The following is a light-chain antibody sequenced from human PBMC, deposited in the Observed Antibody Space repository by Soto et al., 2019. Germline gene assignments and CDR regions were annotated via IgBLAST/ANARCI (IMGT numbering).Light chain of an antibody. CDR2: DAS. CDR3: QQYERPPFA. Sequence: AIQLTQSPSSLSASVGDSVTITCRASQGISSALAWYQQTPGRAPKLLIFDASTLESGVSSRFSGSRSGTDFTLTVSSLQPEDFATYDCQQYERPPFAFGQGTKLEIK. CDR1: QGISSA. J-gene: IGKJ2*01. V-gene: IGKV1-13*02.